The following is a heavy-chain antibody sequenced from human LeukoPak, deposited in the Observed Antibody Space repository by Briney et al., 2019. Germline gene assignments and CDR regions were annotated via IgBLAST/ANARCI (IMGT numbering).Heavy chain of an antibody. CDR2: VNPNSGNT. V-gene: IGHV1-8*03. CDR3: AREHHRAAFDI. CDR1: GYTFTSYD. D-gene: IGHD3-10*01. Sequence: GASVKVSCKASGYTFTSYDINWVRQATGQGLEWMGWVNPNSGNTGYAQKFQGRVTITRNTSISTAYMELSSLRSEDTAVYYCAREHHRAAFDIWGQGTMVTVSS. J-gene: IGHJ3*02.